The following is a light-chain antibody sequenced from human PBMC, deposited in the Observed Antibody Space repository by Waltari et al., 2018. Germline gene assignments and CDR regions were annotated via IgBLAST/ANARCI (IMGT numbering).Light chain of an antibody. Sequence: QSALTQPASVSGSPGQSITISCSGTDSDVGAYDFVPWYQQPPGKAPHLIIYEVSNRPSGISNLFSASKSGNTASLTISGLQAEDEADYYCSSYTTSSAPGVFGTGTRVTVL. CDR3: SSYTTSSAPGV. J-gene: IGLJ1*01. CDR1: DSDVGAYDF. V-gene: IGLV2-14*01. CDR2: EVS.